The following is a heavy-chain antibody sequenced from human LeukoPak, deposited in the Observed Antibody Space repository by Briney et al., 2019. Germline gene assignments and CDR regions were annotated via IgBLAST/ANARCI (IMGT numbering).Heavy chain of an antibody. CDR3: AAPSAHYDSSGYSAGTSGAFDI. J-gene: IGHJ3*02. V-gene: IGHV4-38-2*01. Sequence: SETLSLTCAVSGYSISSGYYWGWIRQPPGKGLEWIGSIYHTGSTYYNPSLKSRVTISVDTSKNQFSLKLSSVTAADTAVYYCAAPSAHYDSSGYSAGTSGAFDIWGQGTMVTVSS. CDR1: GYSISSGYY. D-gene: IGHD3-22*01. CDR2: IYHTGST.